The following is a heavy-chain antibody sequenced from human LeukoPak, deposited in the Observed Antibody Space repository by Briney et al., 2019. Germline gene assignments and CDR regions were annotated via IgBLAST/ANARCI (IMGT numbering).Heavy chain of an antibody. CDR1: GYTFTGYY. Sequence: GASVKVSCKASGYTFTGYYMHWVRQAPGQGLEWMGCINPNRGGTNYAQKFQGRVTMTRDTSISTAYMELSRLRSDDTAVYYCARALDLGELSFPYYFDYWGQGTLVTVSS. V-gene: IGHV1-2*02. J-gene: IGHJ4*02. D-gene: IGHD3-16*02. CDR3: ARALDLGELSFPYYFDY. CDR2: INPNRGGT.